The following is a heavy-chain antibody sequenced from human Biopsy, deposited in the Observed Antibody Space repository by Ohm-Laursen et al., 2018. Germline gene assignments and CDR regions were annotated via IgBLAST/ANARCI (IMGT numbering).Heavy chain of an antibody. CDR2: VYYTGST. J-gene: IGHJ2*01. V-gene: IGHV4-59*01. CDR1: GDSLSSYY. CDR3: ARDRGYYSDRTVPGYFDL. Sequence: SETLSLPRTVSGDSLSSYYWSWIRQPPGKGLQWIGYVYYTGSTDYNPSLQSRVTISVDTSKNHFSLRLRSVTPADTAIYYCARDRGYYSDRTVPGYFDLWGRGTLVTVSS. D-gene: IGHD3-22*01.